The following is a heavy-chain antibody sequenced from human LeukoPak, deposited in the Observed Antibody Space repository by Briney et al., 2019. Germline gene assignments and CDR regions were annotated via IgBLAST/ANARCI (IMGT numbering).Heavy chain of an antibody. D-gene: IGHD2-15*01. CDR1: GFSFDDYG. CDR2: ISGSGGST. Sequence: GGSLRLSCAASGFSFDDYGMSWVRQAPGGGLEWVSAISGSGGSTYYADSVKGRFTISRVNSKNTLYLQMNSLRAEDTAVYYCANRMNDYGDYWGQGTLVTVSS. J-gene: IGHJ4*02. CDR3: ANRMNDYGDY. V-gene: IGHV3-23*01.